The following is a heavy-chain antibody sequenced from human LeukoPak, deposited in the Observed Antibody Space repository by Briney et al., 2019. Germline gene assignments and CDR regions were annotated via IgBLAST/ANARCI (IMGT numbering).Heavy chain of an antibody. V-gene: IGHV3-21*01. J-gene: IGHJ4*02. CDR2: ISSSSYI. CDR1: GFTFSSYS. CDR3: ARDLLGDTVTTRRCDY. D-gene: IGHD4-17*01. Sequence: GGSLRLSCAASGFTFSSYSMNWVRQAPGKGLEWVSSISSSSYIYYADSVKGRSTISRDNAKNSLYLQMNSLRAEDTAVYYCARDLLGDTVTTRRCDYWGQGTLVTVSS.